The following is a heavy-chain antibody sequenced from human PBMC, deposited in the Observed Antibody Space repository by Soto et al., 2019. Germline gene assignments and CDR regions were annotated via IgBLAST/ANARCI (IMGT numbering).Heavy chain of an antibody. CDR2: ISGNGGSS. Sequence: EVQLLESGGGLVQPGGSLRLSCAASGFTFSSYVMTWVRQAPGKGLEWVSSISGNGGSSFYADSVRGRFTISRDSSKNTLYLQMNTLRAEDTALYYCAKQAAATGDFDHWGQGALVTVSS. J-gene: IGHJ4*02. D-gene: IGHD6-13*01. V-gene: IGHV3-23*01. CDR1: GFTFSSYV. CDR3: AKQAAATGDFDH.